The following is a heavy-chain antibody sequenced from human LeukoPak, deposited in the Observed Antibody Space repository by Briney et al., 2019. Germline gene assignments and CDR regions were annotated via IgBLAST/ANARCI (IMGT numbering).Heavy chain of an antibody. CDR1: GGSFSVYY. CDR2: INHRGSS. D-gene: IGHD2-15*01. V-gene: IGHV4-34*01. Sequence: PSETLSLTCGVFGGSFSVYYWTWLRQPPGKGLEWIGQINHRGSSHYNPSLRSRVTISVDTSKTQFSLKLTSVTAADTAVYYYARDKFCSDTGSCNIGLFDFWGQGALVTVSS. J-gene: IGHJ4*02. CDR3: ARDKFCSDTGSCNIGLFDF.